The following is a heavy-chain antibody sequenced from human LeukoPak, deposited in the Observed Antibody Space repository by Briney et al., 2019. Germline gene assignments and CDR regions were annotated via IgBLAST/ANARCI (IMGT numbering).Heavy chain of an antibody. CDR1: GFTFSSYE. J-gene: IGHJ4*02. V-gene: IGHV3-48*03. Sequence: GGSLRLSCAASGFTFSSYEMNWFRQAPGKGLEWVSYISSSGGPIYYADSVKGRFTISRDNAKNSLYLQMNSLRAEDTAVYYCARVRDSSGCPDYWGQGTLVTVSS. D-gene: IGHD6-19*01. CDR2: ISSSGGPI. CDR3: ARVRDSSGCPDY.